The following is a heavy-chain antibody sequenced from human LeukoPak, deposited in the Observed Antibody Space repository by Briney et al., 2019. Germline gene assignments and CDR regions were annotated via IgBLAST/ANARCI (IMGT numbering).Heavy chain of an antibody. CDR2: IYDSGST. D-gene: IGHD3-10*01. CDR3: ARDTMGTTTFDY. CDR1: GASIRSGDYY. J-gene: IGHJ4*02. Sequence: SETLSLTCTVSGASIRSGDYYWSWIRQPPGKGLEWIGYIYDSGSTYYNPSLKSRVTISVDTSKNQFSLKLSSVTAADTAVYYCARDTMGTTTFDYWGQGTLVTVSS. V-gene: IGHV4-30-4*01.